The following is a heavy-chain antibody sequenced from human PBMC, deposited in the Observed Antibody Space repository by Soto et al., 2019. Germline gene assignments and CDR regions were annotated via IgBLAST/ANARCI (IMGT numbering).Heavy chain of an antibody. CDR2: IYSGGST. CDR1: GFTVSSNY. CDR3: ARTANSGHRFDCGGDCYFDY. J-gene: IGHJ4*02. Sequence: GGSLRLSCAASGFTVSSNYMSWVRQAPGKGLEWVSVIYSGGSTYYADSVKGRFTISRDNSKNTLYLQMNSLRAEDTAVYYCARTANSGHRFDCGGDCYFDYWGQGTLVTVSS. V-gene: IGHV3-53*01. D-gene: IGHD2-21*02.